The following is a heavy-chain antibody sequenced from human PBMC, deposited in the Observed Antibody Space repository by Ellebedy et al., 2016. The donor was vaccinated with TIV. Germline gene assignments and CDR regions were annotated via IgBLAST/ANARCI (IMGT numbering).Heavy chain of an antibody. J-gene: IGHJ4*02. CDR2: IKEDGSEK. CDR3: YSGGY. CDR1: GFTFSTFY. V-gene: IGHV3-7*01. D-gene: IGHD1-26*01. Sequence: GESLKISXAASGFTFSTFYMGWVRQAPGKGLEWVANIKEDGSEKFYADSVKGRFTISRDNAKNSLYLQMNSLRAEDTAVYYTYSGGYWGQGTLVTVSS.